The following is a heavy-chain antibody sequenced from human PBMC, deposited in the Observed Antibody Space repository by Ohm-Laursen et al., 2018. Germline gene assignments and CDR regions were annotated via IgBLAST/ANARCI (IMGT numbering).Heavy chain of an antibody. CDR3: AITGGFWNY. Sequence: SLRLSCSASGITFSSYAMNWVRQAPGKGLEWASGISGSGGGTDYADSVKGRFTIPRDNSKNTLYLQMNILRADDTAVYYCAITGGFWNYWSQGTLVTVSS. CDR1: GITFSSYA. D-gene: IGHD3-10*01. CDR2: ISGSGGGT. V-gene: IGHV3-23*01. J-gene: IGHJ4*02.